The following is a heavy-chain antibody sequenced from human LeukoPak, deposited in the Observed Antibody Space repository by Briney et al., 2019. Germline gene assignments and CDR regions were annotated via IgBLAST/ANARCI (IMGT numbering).Heavy chain of an antibody. CDR2: INSDGSST. Sequence: GGSLRLSCAASGFTFSSYWMHWVRHAPGKGLVWVSRINSDGSSTNYADSVKGRFTISRDNAKNTLYLQMNSLRAEDTAVYYCARGTYYYDSSGYYFDYWGQGTLVTVSS. V-gene: IGHV3-74*01. CDR3: ARGTYYYDSSGYYFDY. D-gene: IGHD3-22*01. J-gene: IGHJ4*02. CDR1: GFTFSSYW.